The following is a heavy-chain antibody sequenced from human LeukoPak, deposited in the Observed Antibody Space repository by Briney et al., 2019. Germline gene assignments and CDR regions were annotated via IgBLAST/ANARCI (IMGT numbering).Heavy chain of an antibody. J-gene: IGHJ5*02. CDR2: IYYSGTT. D-gene: IGHD2-21*01. CDR3: AKGAGGLSYYNWFDP. CDR1: GGSFSGYY. V-gene: IGHV4-34*01. Sequence: SETLSLTCAVYGGSFSGYYWSWIRQPPRKGLEWIGSIYYSGTTHYNPSPESRVPITVDTSKNQFSLKLASVTAADTAIYYGAKGAGGLSYYNWFDPWGQGTLVTVSS.